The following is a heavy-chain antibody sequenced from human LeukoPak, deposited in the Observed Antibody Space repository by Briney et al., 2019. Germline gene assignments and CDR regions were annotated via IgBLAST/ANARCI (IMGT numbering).Heavy chain of an antibody. CDR1: GYTFSSYG. Sequence: ASVKVSCKASGYTFSSYGISWVRQAPGQGLEWMGWISAYNGNTNFAQEFQGRVTMTTDTSTSTASMELRGLRSDDTAVYYCARDQGIYNHRIIDSWGQGTLVTVSS. CDR3: ARDQGIYNHRIIDS. D-gene: IGHD5-12*01. V-gene: IGHV1-18*01. J-gene: IGHJ4*02. CDR2: ISAYNGNT.